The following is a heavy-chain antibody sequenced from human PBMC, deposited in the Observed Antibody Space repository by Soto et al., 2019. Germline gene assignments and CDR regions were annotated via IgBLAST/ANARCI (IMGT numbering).Heavy chain of an antibody. J-gene: IGHJ5*02. Sequence: QLLESGGGLVQPGGSLRLSCAASGFTFSSFAMTWVRQAPGKGLEWVSDIDASGSTYYADSVKGRVTISRDNSKNTVYLQMNSLRAEDTAIYYCTKPGRPGSYYGGFDPWGQGTLVTVSS. CDR1: GFTFSSFA. D-gene: IGHD3-10*01. CDR3: TKPGRPGSYYGGFDP. V-gene: IGHV3-23*01. CDR2: IDASGST.